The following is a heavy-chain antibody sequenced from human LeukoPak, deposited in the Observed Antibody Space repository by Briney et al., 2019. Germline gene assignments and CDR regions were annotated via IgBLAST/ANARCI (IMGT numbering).Heavy chain of an antibody. CDR3: ASDRSAAAGSLDY. Sequence: PGGSLRPSCAASGFTFSSYAMHWVRQAPGKGLEWVAVISYDGSNKYYADSVKGRFTISRDNSKNTLYLQMNSLRAEDTAAYYCASDRSAAAGSLDYWGQGTLVTVSS. J-gene: IGHJ4*02. CDR1: GFTFSSYA. V-gene: IGHV3-30*04. D-gene: IGHD6-13*01. CDR2: ISYDGSNK.